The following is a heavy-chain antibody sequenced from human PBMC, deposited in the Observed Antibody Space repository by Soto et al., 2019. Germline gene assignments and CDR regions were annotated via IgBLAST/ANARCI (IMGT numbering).Heavy chain of an antibody. CDR1: GFSLNINGVG. J-gene: IGHJ4*02. CDR2: IYWDDDK. CDR3: ARLQGGSYFAY. Sequence: QITLKESGPTLVKPTQTLTLTCTFSGFSLNINGVGVAWIRQPPGKALEWLAHIYWDDDKRYTPSLQSRLTITKDTSRNQVVLTGTNMDPVDTATYYCARLQGGSYFAYWGQGTLVTVSS. V-gene: IGHV2-5*02. D-gene: IGHD3-16*01.